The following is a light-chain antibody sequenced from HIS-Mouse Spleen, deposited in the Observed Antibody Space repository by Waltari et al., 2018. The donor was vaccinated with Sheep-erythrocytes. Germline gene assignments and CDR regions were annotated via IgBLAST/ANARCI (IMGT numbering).Light chain of an antibody. Sequence: QSALTQPRSVSGSPGQSVPISCPGTSSDVVGYNFVSWYQQHPGKAPKPMIYDVSKRPSGVPDRFSGSKSGNTASLTISGLQAEDEADYYCCSYAGSYNHVFATGTKVTVL. CDR1: SSDVVGYNF. CDR3: CSYAGSYNHV. J-gene: IGLJ1*01. CDR2: DVS. V-gene: IGLV2-11*01.